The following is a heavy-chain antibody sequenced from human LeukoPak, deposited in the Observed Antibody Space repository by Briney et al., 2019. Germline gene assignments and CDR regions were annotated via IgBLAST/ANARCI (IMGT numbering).Heavy chain of an antibody. CDR3: ARPTMVRGDILAFDI. CDR2: IYYSGST. CDR1: GGSISSYY. Sequence: SETLSLTCTVSGGSISSYYWSWIRQPPGKGLEWIGYIYYSGSTNYNPSLKSRITISVDTSKNQFSLKLSSVTAADTAVYYCARPTMVRGDILAFDIWGQGTMVTVSS. V-gene: IGHV4-59*01. D-gene: IGHD3-10*01. J-gene: IGHJ3*02.